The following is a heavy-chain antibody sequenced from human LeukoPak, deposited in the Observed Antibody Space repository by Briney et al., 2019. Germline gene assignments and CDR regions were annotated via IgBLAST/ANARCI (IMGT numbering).Heavy chain of an antibody. V-gene: IGHV3-30-3*01. D-gene: IGHD5-24*01. J-gene: IGHJ4*02. CDR1: GFTFSSYA. CDR3: ARPRATMAVFDY. Sequence: GGSLRLSCAASGFTFSSYAMHWVRQAPGKGLEWVAVISYDGSNKYYADSVKGRFTISRDNSKNTLYLQMNSPRAEDTAVYYCARPRATMAVFDYWGQGTLVTVSS. CDR2: ISYDGSNK.